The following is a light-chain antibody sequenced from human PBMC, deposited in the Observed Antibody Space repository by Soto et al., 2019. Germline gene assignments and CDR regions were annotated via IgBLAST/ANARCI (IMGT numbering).Light chain of an antibody. CDR1: ISNIGKNT. CDR3: ATWDDSLSIPV. CDR2: STN. J-gene: IGLJ2*01. V-gene: IGLV1-44*01. Sequence: QAVVTQPPSASGTPGQRVPISCSGSISNIGKNTVNWYQHLPGTAPRLLIYSTNQRPSGVPDRFSGSKSGTSASLAISGLQSDDEADYYCATWDDSLSIPVFGGGTKLTVL.